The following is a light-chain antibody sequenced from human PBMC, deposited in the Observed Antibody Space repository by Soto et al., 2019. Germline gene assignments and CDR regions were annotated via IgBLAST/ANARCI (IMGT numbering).Light chain of an antibody. CDR1: QSISTN. CDR2: GAS. CDR3: QQYNIWPLYT. Sequence: DIVMTQSPATLSVSPGERATLSCRASQSISTNLAWFQQKPGQAPRLLIYGASTRATAIPARFSGSGSGTEFTLTISSLQYEDFAVYYCQQYNIWPLYTFGQGTKLEIK. J-gene: IGKJ2*01. V-gene: IGKV3-15*01.